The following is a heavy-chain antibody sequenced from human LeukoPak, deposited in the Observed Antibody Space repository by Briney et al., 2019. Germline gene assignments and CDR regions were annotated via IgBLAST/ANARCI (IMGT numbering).Heavy chain of an antibody. V-gene: IGHV3-23*01. J-gene: IGHJ4*02. CDR1: GFTFASHV. CDR2: ISGSGGTT. Sequence: PGGSLRLSCAASGFTFASHVMSWVRQAPGKGLEWVSGISGSGGTTYYADSVKGRFTISRDNSKNTLYLQTNSLRAEDTAVYYCAKLPNLALYYFDSWGQGTLVTVSS. CDR3: AKLPNLALYYFDS. D-gene: IGHD1-7*01.